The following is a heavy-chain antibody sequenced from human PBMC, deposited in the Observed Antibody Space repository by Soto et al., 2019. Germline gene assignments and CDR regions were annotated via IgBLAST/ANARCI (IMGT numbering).Heavy chain of an antibody. CDR1: GGSISSYY. J-gene: IGHJ4*02. Sequence: PSETLSLTCTVSGGSISSYYWSWIRQPPGKGLEWIGYIYYSGSTNYNPSLKSRVTISVDTSKNQFSLKLSSVTAADTAVYYCARHPYLGALSSYYFDYWGQGTLVTVSS. V-gene: IGHV4-59*08. CDR3: ARHPYLGALSSYYFDY. D-gene: IGHD3-16*01. CDR2: IYYSGST.